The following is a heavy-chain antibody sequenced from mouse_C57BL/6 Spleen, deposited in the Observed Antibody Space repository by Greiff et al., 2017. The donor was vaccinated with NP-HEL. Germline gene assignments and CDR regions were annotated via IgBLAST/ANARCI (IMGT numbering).Heavy chain of an antibody. CDR3: ARRMNYYGNYFDY. J-gene: IGHJ2*01. CDR2: IDPSDSET. V-gene: IGHV1-52*01. Sequence: VQLQQPGAELVRPGSSVKLSCKASGYTFTSYWMHWVKQRPIQGLEWIGNIDPSDSETHYNQKFKDKATLTVDKSSSTAYMQLSSLTSEDSAVYYCARRMNYYGNYFDYWGQGTTLTVSS. D-gene: IGHD1-2*01. CDR1: GYTFTSYW.